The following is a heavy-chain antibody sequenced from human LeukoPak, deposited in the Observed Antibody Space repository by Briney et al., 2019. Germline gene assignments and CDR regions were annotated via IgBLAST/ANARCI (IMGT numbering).Heavy chain of an antibody. D-gene: IGHD4/OR15-4a*01. V-gene: IGHV3-20*04. CDR3: ARDLRTDYAFDS. CDR2: TNWDGYST. J-gene: IGHJ4*02. CDR1: GFIFDDYG. Sequence: GGSLRLSCAASGFIFDDYGMTWVRQGPGKGLEWVSGTNWDGYSTGYADSVRGRFTISRDNAKSTLYLQMNSLRPEDTALYYCARDLRTDYAFDSWGQGTLVTVSS.